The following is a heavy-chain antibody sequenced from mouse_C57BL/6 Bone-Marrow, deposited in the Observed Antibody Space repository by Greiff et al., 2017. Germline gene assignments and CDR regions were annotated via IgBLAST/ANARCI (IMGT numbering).Heavy chain of an antibody. J-gene: IGHJ2*01. CDR3: ARGGSTVVPYFDY. CDR2: ISSGSSTI. V-gene: IGHV5-17*01. Sequence: EVQLQQSGGGLVKPGGSLKLSCAASGFTFSDYGMHWVRQAPEKGLEWVAYISSGSSTIYYADTVKGRFTISRDNAKNTLFLQMTSLRSEDTAMYYCARGGSTVVPYFDYWGQGTTLTVSS. CDR1: GFTFSDYG. D-gene: IGHD1-1*01.